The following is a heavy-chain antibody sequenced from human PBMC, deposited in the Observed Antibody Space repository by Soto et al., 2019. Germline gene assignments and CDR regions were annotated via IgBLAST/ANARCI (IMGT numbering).Heavy chain of an antibody. CDR3: ARHAHYSSSWYDQYFDY. CDR1: GGSISSSSYY. J-gene: IGHJ4*02. CDR2: IYYSGST. Sequence: SETLSLTCTVSGGSISSSSYYWGWIRQPPGKGLEWIGSIYYSGSTYYNPSLKSRVTISVDTSKNQFSLKLSSVTAADTAGYYCARHAHYSSSWYDQYFDYWGQGTLVTVSS. V-gene: IGHV4-39*01. D-gene: IGHD6-13*01.